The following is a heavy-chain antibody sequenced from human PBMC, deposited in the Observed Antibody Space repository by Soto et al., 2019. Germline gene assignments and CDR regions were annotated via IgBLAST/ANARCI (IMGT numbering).Heavy chain of an antibody. CDR2: INPNSGET. CDR3: AREDIVVVVAATPPADV. J-gene: IGHJ6*02. V-gene: IGHV1-2*02. D-gene: IGHD2-15*01. Sequence: ASVKVSCKASGYTFIDYFIHWLRQAPGQGLEWMGWINPNSGETKFAQTFQGRVTMTRDTSTSTAYMELSSLRSEDTAVYYCAREDIVVVVAATPPADVWGQGTTVTVSS. CDR1: GYTFIDYF.